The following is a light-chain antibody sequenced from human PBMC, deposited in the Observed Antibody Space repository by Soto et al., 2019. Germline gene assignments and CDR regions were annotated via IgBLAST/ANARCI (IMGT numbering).Light chain of an antibody. CDR3: CSYGGYSTYV. J-gene: IGLJ1*01. CDR2: DVT. CDR1: NTDIGGYNY. V-gene: IGLV2-14*03. Sequence: QSVLTQPDSVSASLGESITISCTGTNTDIGGYNYVSWYQQHPGKAPKLVIYDVTSRPSGISNRFSGSNSGNTASLTISGLQAEDEAVYYCCSYGGYSTYVFAPGTKVTVL.